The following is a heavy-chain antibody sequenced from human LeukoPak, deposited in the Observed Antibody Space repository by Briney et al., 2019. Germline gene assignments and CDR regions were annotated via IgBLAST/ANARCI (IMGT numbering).Heavy chain of an antibody. CDR1: GFTFSSYG. CDR2: IPYDGANK. V-gene: IGHV3-30*02. D-gene: IGHD1-7*01. J-gene: IGHJ4*02. Sequence: GGSLRLPCAASGFTFSSYGFHWVRQAPGKGLEWVTSIPYDGANKNYVDSVKGRFTISRDNSKNTLYLQMNSLRAEDTAVYYCAKDRLTGTMRSPFDDWGQGTLVTVSS. CDR3: AKDRLTGTMRSPFDD.